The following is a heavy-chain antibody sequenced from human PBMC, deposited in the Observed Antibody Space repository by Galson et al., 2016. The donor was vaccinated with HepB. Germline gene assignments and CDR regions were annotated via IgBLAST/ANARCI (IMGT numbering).Heavy chain of an antibody. CDR3: ARGWSWAFDM. D-gene: IGHD6-13*01. V-gene: IGHV3-7*01. Sequence: SLRLSCAASGFTFRNNWMNWVRQAPGKGLEWVANINGEGSGKYHVGSVKGRFILSRANVRNSLYLQMHNLRAEDTAIYYCARGWSWAFDMWGQGTMVTVSS. J-gene: IGHJ3*02. CDR2: INGEGSGK. CDR1: GFTFRNNW.